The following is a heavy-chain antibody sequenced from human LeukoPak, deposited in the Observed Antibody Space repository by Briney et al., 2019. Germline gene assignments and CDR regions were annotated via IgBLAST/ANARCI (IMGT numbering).Heavy chain of an antibody. CDR3: AKDPGSWVVPAVTGWFDP. D-gene: IGHD2-2*01. V-gene: IGHV3-23*01. Sequence: GGSLRLSCAASGFTFSSYAMSWVRQAPGKGLEWVSAISGSGGSTYYADSVKGRFTISRDNSKNTLYLQMNSLRAEDTAVYYCAKDPGSWVVPAVTGWFDPWGQGTLVTVSS. CDR2: ISGSGGST. CDR1: GFTFSSYA. J-gene: IGHJ5*02.